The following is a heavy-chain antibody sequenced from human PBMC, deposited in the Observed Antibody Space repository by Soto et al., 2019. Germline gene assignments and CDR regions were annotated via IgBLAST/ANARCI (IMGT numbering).Heavy chain of an antibody. CDR3: AGDTAYDYYYYYGMDV. D-gene: IGHD5-18*01. CDR2: INHSGST. J-gene: IGHJ6*02. CDR1: GGSFSGYY. V-gene: IGHV4-34*01. Sequence: KTSETLSLTCAVYGGSFSGYYWSWIRQPPGKGLEWIGEINHSGSTNYNPSLKSRVTISVDTSKNQFSLKLSSVTAADTAVYYCAGDTAYDYYYYYGMDVWGQGTTVTVSS.